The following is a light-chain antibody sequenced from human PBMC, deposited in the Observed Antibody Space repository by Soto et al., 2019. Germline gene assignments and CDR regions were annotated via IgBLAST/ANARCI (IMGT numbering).Light chain of an antibody. CDR3: QQYGSPWT. Sequence: EIVMTQSPATLSVSPGERATLSCRAGQSVSINLAWYQQKPGQAPRLLIYDASSRATGIPDRFSGSGSGTDFTLTISRLEPEDFAVYYCQQYGSPWTFGQGTKVDIK. CDR1: QSVSIN. CDR2: DAS. J-gene: IGKJ1*01. V-gene: IGKV3-20*01.